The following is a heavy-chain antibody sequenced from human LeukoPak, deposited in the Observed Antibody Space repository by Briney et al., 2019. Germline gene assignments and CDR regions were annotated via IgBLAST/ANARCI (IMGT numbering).Heavy chain of an antibody. J-gene: IGHJ6*04. V-gene: IGHV3-48*03. CDR3: AREPMVRGKNGMDV. Sequence: GGSLRLSCAASGFTFSSYEMNWVRQAPGKGLEWVSHISSSGSTIYYADSVKGRFTISRDNAKNSLYLQMNSLRAEDTAVYYCAREPMVRGKNGMDVWGKGTTVTVSS. CDR2: ISSSGSTI. D-gene: IGHD3-10*01. CDR1: GFTFSSYE.